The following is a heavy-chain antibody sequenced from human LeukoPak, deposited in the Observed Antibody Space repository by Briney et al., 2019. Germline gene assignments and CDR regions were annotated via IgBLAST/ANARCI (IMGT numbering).Heavy chain of an antibody. CDR2: ISYDGSNK. Sequence: PGGSLRLSCAASGFTFSSYGMHWVRQAPGKGLEWVAVISYDGSNKYYADSVKGRFTISRDNSKNTLYLQMNSLRAEDTAVYYCAKAGYSSGWFYFDYWGRGTLVTVSS. CDR3: AKAGYSSGWFYFDY. CDR1: GFTFSSYG. V-gene: IGHV3-30*18. J-gene: IGHJ4*02. D-gene: IGHD6-19*01.